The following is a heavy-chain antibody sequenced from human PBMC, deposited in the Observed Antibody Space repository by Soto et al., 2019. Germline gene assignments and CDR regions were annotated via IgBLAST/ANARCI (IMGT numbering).Heavy chain of an antibody. V-gene: IGHV5-10-1*01. CDR3: ARHASSGLEYYYYYGMDV. Sequence: GESLKISCKGSGYSFTSYWISWVRQMPGKGLEWMGRIDPSDSYTNYSPSFQGHVTISADKSISTAYLQWSSLKASDTAMYYCARHASSGLEYYYYYGMDVWGQGTTVTVSS. D-gene: IGHD6-19*01. CDR1: GYSFTSYW. CDR2: IDPSDSYT. J-gene: IGHJ6*02.